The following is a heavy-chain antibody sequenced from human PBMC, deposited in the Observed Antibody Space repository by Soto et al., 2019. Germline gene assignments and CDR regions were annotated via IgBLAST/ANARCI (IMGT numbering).Heavy chain of an antibody. D-gene: IGHD2-15*01. CDR1: GGTFSSYA. CDR3: ARESRSCSGGSCYFLPGIDY. CDR2: IIPIFGTA. Sequence: QVQLVQSGAEVKKPGSSVKVSCKASGGTFSSYAISWVRQAPGQGLEWMGGIIPIFGTANYAQKFQGRVTITADESPSTAYMELSSLRSEDTAVYYCARESRSCSGGSCYFLPGIDYWGQGTLVTVSS. J-gene: IGHJ4*02. V-gene: IGHV1-69*12.